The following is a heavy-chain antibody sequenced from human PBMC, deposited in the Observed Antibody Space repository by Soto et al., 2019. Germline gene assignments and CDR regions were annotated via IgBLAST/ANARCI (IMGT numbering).Heavy chain of an antibody. Sequence: GGSKRLSCAASGFTFRDYYMSWIRQAPGKGLEWVSYISSSGSTIYYADSVKGRFTISRDNAKNSLYLQMNSLRAEDTAVYYCAISIAARRGYMDVWGKGTTVTVSS. V-gene: IGHV3-11*01. D-gene: IGHD6-6*01. J-gene: IGHJ6*03. CDR1: GFTFRDYY. CDR3: AISIAARRGYMDV. CDR2: ISSSGSTI.